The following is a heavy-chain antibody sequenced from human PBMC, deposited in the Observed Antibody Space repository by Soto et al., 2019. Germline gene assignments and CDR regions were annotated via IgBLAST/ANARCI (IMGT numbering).Heavy chain of an antibody. CDR3: GKDNDSSGWLRGAFDI. CDR2: ISFNSGSI. J-gene: IGHJ3*02. Sequence: EVQLVESGGGLLQPGRSLRLSCAASGFTFDDYAMHWVRQAPGKGLEWVSGISFNSGSIGYADSVKGRFTISRDNAKNSLYLQMNRLRGEDTALYYCGKDNDSSGWLRGAFDIWGQGTIVTVSS. CDR1: GFTFDDYA. V-gene: IGHV3-9*01. D-gene: IGHD6-19*01.